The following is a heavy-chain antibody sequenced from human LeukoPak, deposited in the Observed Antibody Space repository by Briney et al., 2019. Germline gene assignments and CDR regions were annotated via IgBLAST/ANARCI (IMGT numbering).Heavy chain of an antibody. Sequence: PSETLSLTCTVSGGSISSYYWSWVRQAPGKGLEWVSAISGSGGSTYYADSVKGRFTISRDNSKNTLYLQMNSLRAEDTAVYYCDNWFDPWGQGTLVTVSS. CDR3: DNWFDP. CDR2: ISGSGGST. V-gene: IGHV3-23*01. CDR1: GGSISSYY. J-gene: IGHJ5*02.